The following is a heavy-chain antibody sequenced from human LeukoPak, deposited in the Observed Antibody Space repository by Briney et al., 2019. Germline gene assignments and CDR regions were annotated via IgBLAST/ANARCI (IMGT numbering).Heavy chain of an antibody. CDR3: ARDPDSSGWYDY. CDR1: GFTFSDYY. Sequence: GGSLRLSCAASGFTFSDYYMSWIRQAPGKGLEWVPYISSSGSTIYYADSVKGRFTISRDNAKNSLYPQMNSLRAEDTAVYYCARDPDSSGWYDYWGQGTLVTVSS. V-gene: IGHV3-11*01. CDR2: ISSSGSTI. J-gene: IGHJ4*02. D-gene: IGHD6-19*01.